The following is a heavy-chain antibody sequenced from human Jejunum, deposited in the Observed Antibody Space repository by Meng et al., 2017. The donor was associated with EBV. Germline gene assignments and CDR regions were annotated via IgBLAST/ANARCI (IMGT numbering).Heavy chain of an antibody. CDR1: GLTVSSND. D-gene: IGHD1-14*01. CDR3: ASLRNRGVDL. Sequence: EVHVVGSGGGLIRLGCSRRLSGAASGLTVSSNDRTWARQAPGKGLEWVLVIYSGGSTSYADSVKGRFTISRDNSNNTLYLQMNNLRAEDTAVYYCASLRNRGVDLWGRGTLVTVSS. CDR2: IYSGGST. J-gene: IGHJ2*01. V-gene: IGHV3-53*01.